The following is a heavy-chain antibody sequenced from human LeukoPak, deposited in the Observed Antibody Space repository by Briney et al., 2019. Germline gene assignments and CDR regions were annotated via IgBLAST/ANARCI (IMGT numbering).Heavy chain of an antibody. CDR3: ARIEGITIFGVVMPRRNRPPMDV. Sequence: SGTLSLSCAVYGGSFSGYYWSWIRQPPGKGLEWIGGINHSVSTNYNPSTKSGVTTSADTSTNQFSQKLRCVTAADTAVYYCARIEGITIFGVVMPRRNRPPMDVWGKGTTVTVSS. CDR1: GGSFSGYY. V-gene: IGHV4-34*01. D-gene: IGHD3-3*01. CDR2: INHSVST. J-gene: IGHJ6*04.